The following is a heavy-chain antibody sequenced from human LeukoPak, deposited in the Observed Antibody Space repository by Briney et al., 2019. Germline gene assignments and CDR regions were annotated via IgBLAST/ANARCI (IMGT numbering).Heavy chain of an antibody. Sequence: PGGSLRLSCAASGVTFSSYWMSWVRQAPGKGLEWVANIKQDGSEKYYVDSVKGRFTISRDNAKNSLYLQMNSLRAEDTAVYYCVRQAGVHWGQGTLATVSS. CDR2: IKQDGSEK. CDR1: GVTFSSYW. V-gene: IGHV3-7*01. J-gene: IGHJ4*02. D-gene: IGHD6-19*01. CDR3: VRQAGVH.